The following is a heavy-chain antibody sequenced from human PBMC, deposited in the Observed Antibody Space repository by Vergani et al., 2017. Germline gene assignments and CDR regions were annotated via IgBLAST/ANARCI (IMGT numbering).Heavy chain of an antibody. CDR1: GGTFSSYA. Sequence: QVQLVQSGAEVKKPGSSVKVSCKASGGTFSSYAISWVRQAPGQGLEWMGGIIPIFGTANYAQKFQGRVTITADESTSTAYMELRSLRSDDTAVYYCARDGRATMGYYYYGMDVWGQGTTVTVSS. D-gene: IGHD5-12*01. J-gene: IGHJ6*02. V-gene: IGHV1-69*01. CDR2: IIPIFGTA. CDR3: ARDGRATMGYYYYGMDV.